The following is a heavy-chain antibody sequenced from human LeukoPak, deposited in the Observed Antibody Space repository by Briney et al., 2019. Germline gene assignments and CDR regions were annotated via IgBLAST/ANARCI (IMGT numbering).Heavy chain of an antibody. CDR1: GFTFDDYA. CDR3: AKSYDILTGYYH. Sequence: PGGSLRLSCAASGFTFDDYAMHWVRQAPGKGLEWVSGISWNSGSIGYADSVKGRFTISRDNAKNSLYLQMNSLRAEDTALYYCAKSYDILTGYYHWGQGTMVTVSS. V-gene: IGHV3-9*01. J-gene: IGHJ3*01. D-gene: IGHD3-9*01. CDR2: ISWNSGSI.